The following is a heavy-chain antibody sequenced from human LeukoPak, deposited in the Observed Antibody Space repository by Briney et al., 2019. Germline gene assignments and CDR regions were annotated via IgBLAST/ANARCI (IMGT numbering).Heavy chain of an antibody. D-gene: IGHD3-22*01. V-gene: IGHV3-15*01. CDR2: IKRETDGGTT. CDR1: GFTFSNAW. CDR3: TTKYYYDSSGYNNFDY. Sequence: GGSLKLSCAASGFTFSNAWMSWVRQAPGKGLEWVGRIKRETDGGTTGYAAPVKGRFTISRDDSKSTLYLQMNSLKTDDTAVYYCTTKYYYDSSGYNNFDYWGQGTLVTVSS. J-gene: IGHJ4*02.